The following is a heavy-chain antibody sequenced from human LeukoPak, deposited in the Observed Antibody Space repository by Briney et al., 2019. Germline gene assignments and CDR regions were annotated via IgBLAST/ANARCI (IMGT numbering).Heavy chain of an antibody. J-gene: IGHJ6*03. CDR1: GGSTSSYY. Sequence: SETLSLTCTVSGGSTSSYYWSWIRQPAGKGLEWIGRIYSSGSITYNPSLKSRVTISVDKSKNQFSLKLSSVTAADTAVYYCARDGYCSGGSCYTYTPYYYYYMDVWGKGTTVTVSS. V-gene: IGHV4-4*07. CDR2: IYSSGSI. D-gene: IGHD2-15*01. CDR3: ARDGYCSGGSCYTYTPYYYYYMDV.